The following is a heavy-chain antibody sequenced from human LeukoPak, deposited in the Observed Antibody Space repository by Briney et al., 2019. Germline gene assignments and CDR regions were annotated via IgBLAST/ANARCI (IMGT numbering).Heavy chain of an antibody. CDR1: GFTVSSNS. D-gene: IGHD6-13*01. Sequence: GGSLRLSCTVSGFTVSSNSMSWVRQAPGKGLEWVSFIYSDNTHYSDSVKGRFTISRDNSKNTLYLQMNSLRAEDAAVYYCARASTGYSSSWEPLRTYYFDYWGQGTLVTVSS. CDR2: IYSDNT. CDR3: ARASTGYSSSWEPLRTYYFDY. J-gene: IGHJ4*02. V-gene: IGHV3-66*03.